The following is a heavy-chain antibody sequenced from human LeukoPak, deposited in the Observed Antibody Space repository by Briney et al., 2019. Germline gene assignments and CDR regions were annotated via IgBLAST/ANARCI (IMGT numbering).Heavy chain of an antibody. V-gene: IGHV3-23*01. CDR2: IPVSGGST. D-gene: IGHD6-19*01. CDR3: VRALTGWYYFDY. CDR1: GFTFSSYA. J-gene: IGHJ4*02. Sequence: GGSLRLSCAASGFTFSSYAMSWVRQAPGKGLEWVSAIPVSGGSTYYADSVKGRFTISRDNSMNTLYLQMNSLRAEDTAVYYCVRALTGWYYFDYWGQGTLVTVSS.